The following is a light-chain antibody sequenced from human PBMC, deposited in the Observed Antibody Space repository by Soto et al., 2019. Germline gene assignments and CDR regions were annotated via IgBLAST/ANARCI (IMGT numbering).Light chain of an antibody. CDR2: DVT. V-gene: IGLV2-14*01. CDR1: SNDAGGYNY. CDR3: TSYTSVSTVV. J-gene: IGLJ3*02. Sequence: QSALTQPASVSGSPGQSITISCTGTSNDAGGYNYVSWYQQHPGKAPKLLIYDVTTRPSGVSSRFSGSKSGNTASLTISGLQTEDEAEYYCTSYTSVSTVVFGGGTKLTVL.